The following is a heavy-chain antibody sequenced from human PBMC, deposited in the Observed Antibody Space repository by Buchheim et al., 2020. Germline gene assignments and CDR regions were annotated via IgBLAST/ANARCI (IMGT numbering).Heavy chain of an antibody. J-gene: IGHJ5*02. Sequence: QVQLQESGPGLVKPSQTLSLTCTVSGGSISSCCYYWSWNRQHPGKGLEWIGYIYYSRSTYYNPYLKSRVTISVDTSKNQFSLKLSSVTAADTAVYYCARSGRSWYRDNWFDPWGQGTL. D-gene: IGHD6-13*01. CDR3: ARSGRSWYRDNWFDP. CDR1: GGSISSCCYY. CDR2: IYYSRST. V-gene: IGHV4-31*03.